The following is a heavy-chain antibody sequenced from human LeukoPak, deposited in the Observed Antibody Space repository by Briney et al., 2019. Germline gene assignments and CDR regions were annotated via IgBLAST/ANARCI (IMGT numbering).Heavy chain of an antibody. Sequence: GASVKVSCKASGYTFTSYGISWVRQAPGQGLEWMGWISAHNGNTNYAQKLQGRVTMTTDTSTSTAYMELRSLRSDDTAVYYCARNGLPDQWGFFDYWGQGTLVTVSS. V-gene: IGHV1-18*01. CDR3: ARNGLPDQWGFFDY. J-gene: IGHJ4*02. CDR2: ISAHNGNT. CDR1: GYTFTSYG. D-gene: IGHD2-8*01.